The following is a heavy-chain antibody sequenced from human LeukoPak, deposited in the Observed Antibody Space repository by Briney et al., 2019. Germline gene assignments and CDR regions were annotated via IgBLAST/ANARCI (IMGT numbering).Heavy chain of an antibody. CDR3: ARDQRGRYAVRGVSDY. Sequence: QPGGSLRLSCAASGFTFSSYAMHWVRQAPGKGLEWVAVISYDGSNKYYADSVKGRFTISRDNSKNTLYLQMNSLRAEDTAAYYCARDQRGRYAVRGVSDYWGQGTLVTVSS. D-gene: IGHD3-10*01. CDR1: GFTFSSYA. V-gene: IGHV3-30-3*01. CDR2: ISYDGSNK. J-gene: IGHJ4*02.